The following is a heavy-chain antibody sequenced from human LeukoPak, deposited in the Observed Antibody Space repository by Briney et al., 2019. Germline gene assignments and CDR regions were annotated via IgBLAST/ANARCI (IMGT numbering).Heavy chain of an antibody. CDR3: ASGIYCGGDCYYFDY. Sequence: PGGSLRLSCAAPGFTFSDYYMSWIRQAPGKGLEWVSYISSSGSTIYYADSVKGRFTISRDNAKNSLYLQMNSLRAEDTAVYYCASGIYCGGDCYYFDYWGQGTLVTVSS. D-gene: IGHD2-21*02. J-gene: IGHJ4*02. V-gene: IGHV3-11*01. CDR1: GFTFSDYY. CDR2: ISSSGSTI.